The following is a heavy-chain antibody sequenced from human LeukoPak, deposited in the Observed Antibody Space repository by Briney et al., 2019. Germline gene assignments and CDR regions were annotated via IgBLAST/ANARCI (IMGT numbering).Heavy chain of an antibody. Sequence: SVKVSCKASGGTFSSYAIRWVRQAPGQGLEWMGRIIPIFGTANYAQKLQGRVTITADKPTSTAYMELSSLRSEDTAVYYCARERGRTMDVWGKGTTVTVSS. D-gene: IGHD3-16*01. J-gene: IGHJ6*03. V-gene: IGHV1-69*06. CDR2: IIPIFGTA. CDR1: GGTFSSYA. CDR3: ARERGRTMDV.